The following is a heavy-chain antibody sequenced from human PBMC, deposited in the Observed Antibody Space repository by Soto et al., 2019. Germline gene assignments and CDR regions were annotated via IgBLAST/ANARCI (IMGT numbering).Heavy chain of an antibody. D-gene: IGHD3-22*01. CDR3: ARDDSSGYYHSSMDV. J-gene: IGHJ6*02. CDR2: IDPSDSYT. CDR1: GYSFTSYW. Sequence: LGESLKISCKGSGYSFTSYWISWVRQMPGKGLEWMGRIDPSDSYTNYSPSFQGHVTISADKSISTAYLQWSSLKASDTAMYYCARDDSSGYYHSSMDVWGQGTTVTVSS. V-gene: IGHV5-10-1*01.